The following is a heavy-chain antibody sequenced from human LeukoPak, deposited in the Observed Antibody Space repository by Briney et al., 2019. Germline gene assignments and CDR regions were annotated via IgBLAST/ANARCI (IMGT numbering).Heavy chain of an antibody. J-gene: IGHJ4*02. V-gene: IGHV4-39*01. CDR2: MHYSGNT. D-gene: IGHD1-26*01. CDR1: GGSINISDYY. CDR3: ARRGTIDSGRPWN. Sequence: SETLSFTCTVSGGSINISDYYWGWIRQPPGKRLEWIGCMHYSGNTYYNTSLRSRVTISVDTSENQFSLKVRSVTAADTAVYYCARRGTIDSGRPWNWGQGTLVTVSS.